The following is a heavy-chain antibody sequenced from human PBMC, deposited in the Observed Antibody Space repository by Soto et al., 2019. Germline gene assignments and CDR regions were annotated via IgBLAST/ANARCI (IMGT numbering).Heavy chain of an antibody. CDR3: AREPRYCSGGSCSIMGDAFDI. J-gene: IGHJ3*02. Sequence: EVQLVESGGGLVQPGGSLRLSCVASGFTVTDIYMNWVRQAPGKGREWVSVIYKDFTDYADFVKGRFSVSTASSKNALYLQMDNLRAEDTAVYYCAREPRYCSGGSCSIMGDAFDIWGQGAMVTVSS. D-gene: IGHD2-15*01. CDR1: GFTVTDIY. V-gene: IGHV3-66*01. CDR2: IYKDFT.